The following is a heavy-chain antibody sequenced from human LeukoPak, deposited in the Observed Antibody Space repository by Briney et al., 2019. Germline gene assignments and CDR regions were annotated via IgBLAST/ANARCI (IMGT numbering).Heavy chain of an antibody. V-gene: IGHV3-74*01. CDR2: VNSDGSST. J-gene: IGHJ4*02. CDR1: GFKFSNYY. Sequence: GGSLRLSCAASGFKFSNYYMHWVRQAPGKGLVWVSRVNSDGSSTDYADSVQGRFTISRDNAKNSLYLQMNSLRAEDTAVYYCASTYYYDSSGYYPPEDYWGQGTLVTVSS. D-gene: IGHD3-22*01. CDR3: ASTYYYDSSGYYPPEDY.